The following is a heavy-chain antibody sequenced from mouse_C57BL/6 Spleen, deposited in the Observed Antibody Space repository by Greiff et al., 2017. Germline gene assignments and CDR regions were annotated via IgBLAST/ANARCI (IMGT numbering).Heavy chain of an antibody. CDR1: GFTFSSYA. J-gene: IGHJ3*01. D-gene: IGHD3-1*01. CDR3: ARDLGGFAY. Sequence: EVKLVESGGGLVKPGGSLKLSCAASGFTFSSYAMSWVRQTPEKRLAWVATISDGGSYTYYPDNVKGRFTISRDNAKNNLYLQMSHLKSEDTAMYYCARDLGGFAYWGQGTLVTVSA. V-gene: IGHV5-4*01. CDR2: ISDGGSYT.